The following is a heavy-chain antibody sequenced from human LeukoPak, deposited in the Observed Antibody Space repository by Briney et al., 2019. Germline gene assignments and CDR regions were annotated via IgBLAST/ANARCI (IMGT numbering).Heavy chain of an antibody. V-gene: IGHV3-74*01. CDR3: ARLGNIYCSRTSCSLDY. Sequence: GGSLRLSCVASGLPFSTYWLHWVRQAPGKGLVWVSRINGDGSSTSYADSVKGRFTISRDNAKNTLYLQMNSLRAEDTAVYYCARLGNIYCSRTSCSLDYWGQGTLVTVSS. D-gene: IGHD2-2*01. CDR2: INGDGSST. J-gene: IGHJ4*02. CDR1: GLPFSTYW.